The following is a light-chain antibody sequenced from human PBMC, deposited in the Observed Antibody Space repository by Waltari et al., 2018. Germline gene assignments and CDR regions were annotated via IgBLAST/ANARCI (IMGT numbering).Light chain of an antibody. CDR2: KDS. CDR1: VLAVKH. Sequence: SYELTQPSSVSVSPGQTARITCSGDVLAVKHVRWVQQKPGQAPVLVIYKDSERPSGIPERFSRYSSGTTVTLTISGAQVEDDGDYYCYSATDNNRFGGGTKLTVL. J-gene: IGLJ2*01. V-gene: IGLV3-27*01. CDR3: YSATDNNR.